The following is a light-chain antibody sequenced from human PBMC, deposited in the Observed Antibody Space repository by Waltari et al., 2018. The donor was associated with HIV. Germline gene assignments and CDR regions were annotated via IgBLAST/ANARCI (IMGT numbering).Light chain of an antibody. V-gene: IGLV1-44*01. CDR2: SNN. J-gene: IGLJ2*01. CDR3: AAWDDSLNAVV. CDR1: SSNIGSNT. Sequence: QSVLTQPPSASGTPGQRVTISCSGSSSNIGSNTVNWYQQLPGTAPKLLIYSNNQRPSGVPDRCSGSKSGTSASLAISGLQSEDEADYYCAAWDDSLNAVVFGGGTKLTVL.